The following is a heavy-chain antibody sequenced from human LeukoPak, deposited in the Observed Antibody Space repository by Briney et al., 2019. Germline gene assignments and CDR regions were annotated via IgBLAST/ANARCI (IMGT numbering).Heavy chain of an antibody. D-gene: IGHD2-15*01. CDR1: GFTFSSYS. CDR2: ISSSSSYI. J-gene: IGHJ3*02. V-gene: IGHV3-21*01. Sequence: PGGSLRLSCAASGFTFSSYSMNWVRQAPGKGLGWVSSISSSSSYIYYADSVKGRFTISRDNAKNSLYLQMNSLRAEDTAVYYCARDQEDIVVVVAAAPHDAFDIWGQGTMVTVSS. CDR3: ARDQEDIVVVVAAAPHDAFDI.